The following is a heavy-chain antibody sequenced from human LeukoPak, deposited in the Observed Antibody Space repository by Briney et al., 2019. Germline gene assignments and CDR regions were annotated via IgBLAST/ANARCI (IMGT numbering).Heavy chain of an antibody. CDR2: ISSSSSYI. CDR1: GFTFSSYS. V-gene: IGHV3-21*01. J-gene: IGHJ3*02. CDR3: AREDCSSTSCHRVAFDI. D-gene: IGHD2-2*01. Sequence: KTGGSLRLSCAASGFTFSSYSMNWVRQAEGKGREWDSSISSSSSYIYSADSVKGRFTISRDNAKTSLYLQMNSLRAEDTAVYYCAREDCSSTSCHRVAFDIWGQGTMVTVSS.